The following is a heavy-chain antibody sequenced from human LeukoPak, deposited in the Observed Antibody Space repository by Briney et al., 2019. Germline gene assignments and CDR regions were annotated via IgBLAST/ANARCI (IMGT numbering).Heavy chain of an antibody. Sequence: GGSLRPSCATSGFTFSSYDMHWVRQATGKGLDWVSAIDIAGDTYYPGSVKGRFTISRENAKNSLYLQMNSLRAGDTAVYYCERVAAAGKGFDYWGQGTLVTVSS. J-gene: IGHJ4*02. D-gene: IGHD6-13*01. CDR1: GFTFSSYD. CDR2: IDIAGDT. V-gene: IGHV3-13*01. CDR3: ERVAAAGKGFDY.